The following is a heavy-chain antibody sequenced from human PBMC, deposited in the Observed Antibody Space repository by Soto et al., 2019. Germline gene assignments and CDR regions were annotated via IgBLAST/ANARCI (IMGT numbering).Heavy chain of an antibody. CDR2: VYYTWGT. CDR3: VRQGIDYLHGLVDV. V-gene: IGHV4-59*08. J-gene: IGHJ6*02. Sequence: QVHVQQSGPGLVKPSETLSLSCTVSSGPSSSHNWGWIRQPPGRGLEWIGYVYYTWGTSYNPSLKRRVTRSADTSTNHISLTLSSVTAADTAVYYCVRQGIDYLHGLVDVWGQGTTVSVSS. CDR1: SGPSSSHN. D-gene: IGHD1-26*01.